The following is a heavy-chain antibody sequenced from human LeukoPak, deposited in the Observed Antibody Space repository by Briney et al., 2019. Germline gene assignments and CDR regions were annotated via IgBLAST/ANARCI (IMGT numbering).Heavy chain of an antibody. CDR3: ARRGIWDLQIGNWFDP. CDR2: TFYHTGNS. D-gene: IGHD3-16*01. V-gene: IGHV4-39*01. CDR1: GASVSSGSHS. J-gene: IGHJ5*02. Sequence: PSETLSLTCTVSGASVSSGSHSWGWVRQAPGKGLEWIVTTFYHTGNSYYNPSLKSRATISPDTSKNQYSLRVTSVTAADTAVYYCARRGIWDLQIGNWFDPWGQGFLVTVSS.